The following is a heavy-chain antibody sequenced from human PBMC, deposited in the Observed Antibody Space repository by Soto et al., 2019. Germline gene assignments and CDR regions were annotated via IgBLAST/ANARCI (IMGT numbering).Heavy chain of an antibody. CDR2: ISPYNGDT. J-gene: IGHJ5*02. CDR1: GYTFTSYG. Sequence: QVQLVQSGAEVKKPGAPVKVSCKASGYTFTSYGISWVRQAPGQGLEWMGLISPYNGDTIYAQKFQGRVIVTTDTATSTAYMELRSLRSDDTAVYYCVRDASSGYRGWWDPWGQGTLVTVSS. V-gene: IGHV1-18*01. D-gene: IGHD5-18*01. CDR3: VRDASSGYRGWWDP.